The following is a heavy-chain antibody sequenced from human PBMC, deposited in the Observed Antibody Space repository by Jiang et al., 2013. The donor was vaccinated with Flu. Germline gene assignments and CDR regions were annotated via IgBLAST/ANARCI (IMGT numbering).Heavy chain of an antibody. CDR3: ARTIASTYYWYFDL. D-gene: IGHD2-21*01. CDR1: GASVSSYS. J-gene: IGHJ2*01. CDR2: FYTTGDT. V-gene: IGHV4-4*07. Sequence: GSGLVKPSETLSLTCTVSGASVSSYSWTWIRQPAGKGLECVGRFYTTGDTNYNPSLKGRVTMSIDTSKNLFSLRLSSVTAADTAVYYCARTIASTYYWYFDLWGRGTLVTVSS.